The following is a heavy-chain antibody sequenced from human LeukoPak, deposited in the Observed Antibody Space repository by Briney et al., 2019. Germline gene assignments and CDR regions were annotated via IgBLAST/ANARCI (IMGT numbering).Heavy chain of an antibody. J-gene: IGHJ4*02. D-gene: IGHD6-13*01. CDR3: ARGAAAGSPFDS. CDR2: TFYRSKWYN. CDR1: GDSVSNNRAA. Sequence: SQTLSLTCVISGDSVSNNRAAWNWIRQSPSRGLEWLGRTFYRSKWYNNFGVSVRGRITFKPDTAKNQVSLQLDSVTPEDTAVYYCARGAAAGSPFDSWGQGTLVTVSS. V-gene: IGHV6-1*01.